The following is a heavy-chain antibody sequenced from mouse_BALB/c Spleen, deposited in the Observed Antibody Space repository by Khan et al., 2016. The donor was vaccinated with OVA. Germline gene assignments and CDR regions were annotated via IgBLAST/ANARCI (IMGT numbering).Heavy chain of an antibody. J-gene: IGHJ4*01. CDR3: ARAYYRYDGYYAMDY. Sequence: QVQLKESGPGLVAPSQSLSITCTVSGFSLSRYNVHWVRQPPGKGLEWLGMIWGGGGTDYNSALKSSLSIIKDNSKSQVFLKMNSLQPDDTAMYYWARAYYRYDGYYAMDYWGQGTSVTVSS. CDR2: IWGGGGT. V-gene: IGHV2-6-4*01. CDR1: GFSLSRYN. D-gene: IGHD2-14*01.